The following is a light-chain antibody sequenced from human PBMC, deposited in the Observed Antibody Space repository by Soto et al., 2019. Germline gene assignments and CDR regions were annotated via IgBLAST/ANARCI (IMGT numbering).Light chain of an antibody. CDR1: SSNIGSNT. V-gene: IGLV1-44*01. CDR2: SNN. Sequence: QSVLTQPPSASGTPGQRVTISCSGSSSNIGSNTVNWYQQLPGTAPKLLIYSNNQRPSGGPDRFSGYKSGTSASLAISGLQSEDEADYYCAAWDDSLNGYVFGTGTKLTVL. CDR3: AAWDDSLNGYV. J-gene: IGLJ1*01.